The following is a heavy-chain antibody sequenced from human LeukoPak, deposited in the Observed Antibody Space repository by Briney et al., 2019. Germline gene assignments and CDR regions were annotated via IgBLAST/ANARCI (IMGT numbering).Heavy chain of an antibody. CDR1: GGSIDRGDYY. D-gene: IGHD3-3*01. J-gene: IGHJ5*02. CDR3: ARHPIERSLGGVPDWFAP. V-gene: IGHV4-39*07. CDR2: IHYTGST. Sequence: PSETLSLTCTVSGGSIDRGDYYWGWVRQPPGKGLECIASIHYTGSTYYDPSLKSPVTLSVDTSKNQFSLNLYSVTAADTAIYYCARHPIERSLGGVPDWFAPWGQGTLVTVSS.